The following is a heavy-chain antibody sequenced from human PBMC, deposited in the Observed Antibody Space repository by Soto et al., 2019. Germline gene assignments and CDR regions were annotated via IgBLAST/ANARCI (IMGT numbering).Heavy chain of an antibody. Sequence: PGESLKISCAASGFTFSSFAMSWVRQAPGKGLEWVSAIGSRGDSTYYADSVKGRFTISRDNSKNTLYLQMNSLRAEDTAVYYCAKDLIYGYNSGRPFDSWGQGTLVTVSS. D-gene: IGHD6-19*01. CDR3: AKDLIYGYNSGRPFDS. CDR2: IGSRGDST. V-gene: IGHV3-23*01. J-gene: IGHJ4*02. CDR1: GFTFSSFA.